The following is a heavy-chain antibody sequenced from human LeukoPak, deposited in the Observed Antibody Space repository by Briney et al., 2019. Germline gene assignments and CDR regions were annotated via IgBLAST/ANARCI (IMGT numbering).Heavy chain of an antibody. Sequence: SETLSLTCTVSGGSISSFYWSWIRQPPGKGLEWIGYIYYSGSTNYNPSLKSRVTISVDTSKNQFSLKLSSVTAADTAVYYCARSYYDYVWGSYRPPGWFDPWGQGTLVTVSS. V-gene: IGHV4-59*01. D-gene: IGHD3-16*02. J-gene: IGHJ5*02. CDR1: GGSISSFY. CDR3: ARSYYDYVWGSYRPPGWFDP. CDR2: IYYSGST.